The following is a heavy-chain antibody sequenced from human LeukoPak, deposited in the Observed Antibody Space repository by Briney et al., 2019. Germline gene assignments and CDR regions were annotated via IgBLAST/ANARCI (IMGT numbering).Heavy chain of an antibody. CDR1: GGSISSSNW. Sequence: SETLSLTCAVSGGSISSSNWWSWVRQPPGKGLEWIGEIYHSGSTNYNPSLKSRVTMSVDKSKNQFSLKLSSVTAADTAVYYCARDYGDYHDYWGQGTLVTVSS. J-gene: IGHJ4*02. CDR3: ARDYGDYHDY. D-gene: IGHD4-17*01. CDR2: IYHSGST. V-gene: IGHV4-4*02.